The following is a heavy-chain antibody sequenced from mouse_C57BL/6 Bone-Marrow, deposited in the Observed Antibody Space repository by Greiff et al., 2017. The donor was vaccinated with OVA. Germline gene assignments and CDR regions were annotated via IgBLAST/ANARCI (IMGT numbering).Heavy chain of an antibody. Sequence: VQLQQSGAELVRPGASVKLSCTASGFNIKDDYMPWVKQRPEQGLEWIGWIDPANGDTEYASKFQGKATITADTSSNTAYLQLSILTSEDTAVYYCTSDYYGSSRAYWGQGTLVTVSA. CDR3: TSDYYGSSRAY. CDR2: IDPANGDT. V-gene: IGHV14-4*01. CDR1: GFNIKDDY. D-gene: IGHD1-1*01. J-gene: IGHJ3*01.